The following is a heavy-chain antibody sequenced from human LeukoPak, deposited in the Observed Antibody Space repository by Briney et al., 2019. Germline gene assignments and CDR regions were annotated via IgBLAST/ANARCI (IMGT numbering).Heavy chain of an antibody. J-gene: IGHJ4*02. V-gene: IGHV4-34*01. Sequence: PSETLSLTCAVYGGSFSGYYWSWIRQPPGKGLGWIGEINHSGSTNYNPSLKSRVTISVDTSKNQFSLKLSSVTAADTAVYYCARPCGGDCRYFDYWGQGTLVTVSS. CDR2: INHSGST. CDR1: GGSFSGYY. D-gene: IGHD2-21*02. CDR3: ARPCGGDCRYFDY.